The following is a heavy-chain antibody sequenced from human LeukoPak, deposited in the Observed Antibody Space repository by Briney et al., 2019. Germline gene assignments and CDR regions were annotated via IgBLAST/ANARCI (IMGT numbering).Heavy chain of an antibody. Sequence: GASVKVSCKASGYTFSSYGISWVRQAPGQGLVWMGWMNPSDNGVNYAQKFQGRVAMTRDTSISTAYVEVTRLTSDDTAVYYCTTNAAALDYWGQGTLVTVSS. D-gene: IGHD6-13*01. CDR2: MNPSDNGV. CDR1: GYTFSSYG. CDR3: TTNAAALDY. J-gene: IGHJ4*02. V-gene: IGHV1-2*02.